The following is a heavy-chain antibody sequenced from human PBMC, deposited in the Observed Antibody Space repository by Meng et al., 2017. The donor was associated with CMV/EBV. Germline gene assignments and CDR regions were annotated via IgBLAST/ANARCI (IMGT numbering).Heavy chain of an antibody. CDR3: ASSNYGLHYYGMDV. V-gene: IGHV1-2*02. Sequence: ASVKVSCKASGYTFTSYGISWVRQAPGQGLTWMGWINPNSGGTKYAQKFQGRVTMTRDTSISTAYMELSRLRSDDTAVYYCASSNYGLHYYGMDVWGQGTTVTVSS. D-gene: IGHD4-17*01. J-gene: IGHJ6*02. CDR1: GYTFTSYG. CDR2: INPNSGGT.